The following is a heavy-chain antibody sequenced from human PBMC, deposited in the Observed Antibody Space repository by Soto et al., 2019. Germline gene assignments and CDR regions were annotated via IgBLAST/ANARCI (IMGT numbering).Heavy chain of an antibody. CDR3: ARASGGNSGWGHWSDP. CDR1: GYSISSGYY. Sequence: KPSETLSLTCAVSGYSISSGYYWGRIRQPPGRGLEWIGSISHSGTTYYNPSLRSRVTISIDTSNNQFSLKLSSVTAADTAVYYCARASGGNSGWGHWSDPWGQGTLVTVSS. J-gene: IGHJ5*02. CDR2: ISHSGTT. V-gene: IGHV4-38-2*01. D-gene: IGHD2-21*02.